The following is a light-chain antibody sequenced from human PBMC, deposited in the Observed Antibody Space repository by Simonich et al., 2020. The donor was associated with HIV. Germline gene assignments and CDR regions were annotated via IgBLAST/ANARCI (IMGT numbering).Light chain of an antibody. CDR2: EVT. CDR1: SSDVGGYKL. Sequence: QSALTQPASVSGSPGQSITISCTGTSSDVGGYKLVSWSQQHPGKAPKGMIYEVTNRPSGVPDRFSGSKSGNTASLTVSGLQAEDEADYYCSSYAGGDNFVVFGGGTKLTVL. CDR3: SSYAGGDNFVV. V-gene: IGLV2-8*01. J-gene: IGLJ2*01.